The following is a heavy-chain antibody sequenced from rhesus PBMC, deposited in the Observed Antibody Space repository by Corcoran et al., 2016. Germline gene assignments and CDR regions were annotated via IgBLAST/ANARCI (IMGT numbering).Heavy chain of an antibody. Sequence: QVQLQESGPGGVKPSETLSLTCVVAGGTITSGYHYWSWSRQPPGKGMEWMGGIYGKGANINSPPTLNSRVTISTDPSKNPFSRELTSVTATDTAVYNCARGNFYFELWGRGALVTVSS. V-gene: IGHV4S12*01. CDR2: IYGKGANI. J-gene: IGHJ1*01. CDR3: ARGNFYFEL. D-gene: IGHD3-3*01. CDR1: GGTITSGYHY.